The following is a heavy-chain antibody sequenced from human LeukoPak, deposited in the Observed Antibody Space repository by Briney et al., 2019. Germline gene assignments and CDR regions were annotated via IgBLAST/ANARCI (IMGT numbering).Heavy chain of an antibody. CDR2: ISWKNGSI. CDR1: GFNFHDFA. D-gene: IGHD3-22*01. V-gene: IGHV3-9*01. J-gene: IGHJ4*02. CDR3: AKDTTVFDYDSSGYAFDY. Sequence: PGGSLRLSCAASGFNFHDFAMHWVRQAPGKGLEWVSGISWKNGSIGYADSVKGRFTISRDNAKNSLYLQMNSLRAEDTALYYCAKDTTVFDYDSSGYAFDYWGQGTLVTVSS.